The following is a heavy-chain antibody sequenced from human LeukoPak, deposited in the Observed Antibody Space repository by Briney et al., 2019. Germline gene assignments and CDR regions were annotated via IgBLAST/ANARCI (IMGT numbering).Heavy chain of an antibody. CDR2: IAWDTVTI. J-gene: IGHJ6*02. V-gene: IGHV3-48*01. Sequence: GGSLRLSCVASEFTFSGHSMNWVRQAPGRGLEWVSYIAWDTVTIYYADSVKGRFTISRDNAKNSLYLQMNSLRAEDTAVYYCARDGARGYDMDVWGQGTTVIVSS. CDR1: EFTFSGHS. D-gene: IGHD3-10*01. CDR3: ARDGARGYDMDV.